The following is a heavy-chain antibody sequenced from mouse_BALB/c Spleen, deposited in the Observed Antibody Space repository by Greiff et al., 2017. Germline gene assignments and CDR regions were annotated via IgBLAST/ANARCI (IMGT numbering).Heavy chain of an antibody. D-gene: IGHD1-1*01. J-gene: IGHJ2*01. CDR3: ARVTTVGSFDY. CDR1: GYTFTDYN. CDR2: IYPYNGGT. V-gene: IGHV1S29*02. Sequence: VHVKQSGPELVKPGASVKISCKASGYTFTDYNMHWVKQSHGKSLEWIGYIYPYNGGTGYNQKFKSKATLTVDNSSSTAYMELRSLTSEDSAVYYCARVTTVGSFDYWGQGTTLTVSS.